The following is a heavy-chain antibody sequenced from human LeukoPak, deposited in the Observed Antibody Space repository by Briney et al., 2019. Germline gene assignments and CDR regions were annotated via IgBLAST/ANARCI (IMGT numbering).Heavy chain of an antibody. V-gene: IGHV3-23*01. D-gene: IGHD1-26*01. CDR1: GFTFSSYA. CDR3: VREWVVGATRWFDP. Sequence: PGGSLRLSFAASGFTFSSYAMSWVRQAPGKGLEWVSAISGSGGSTYYADSVRGRFTISRDNAKNSLYLQMSSLRAEDTAVYYCVREWVVGATRWFDPWGQGSLVTVSS. CDR2: ISGSGGST. J-gene: IGHJ5*02.